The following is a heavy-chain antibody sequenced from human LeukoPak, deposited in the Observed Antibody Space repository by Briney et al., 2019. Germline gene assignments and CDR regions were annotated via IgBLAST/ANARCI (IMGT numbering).Heavy chain of an antibody. Sequence: ASVKVSCKASGRTFSSYAISWVRQAPGQGLEWMGGIIPIFGTANYAQKFQGRVTITADESTSTAYMELSSLRSEDTAVYYCARDRLPQWELPGRAFDYWGQGTLVTVSS. V-gene: IGHV1-69*13. CDR1: GRTFSSYA. CDR2: IIPIFGTA. D-gene: IGHD1-26*01. CDR3: ARDRLPQWELPGRAFDY. J-gene: IGHJ4*02.